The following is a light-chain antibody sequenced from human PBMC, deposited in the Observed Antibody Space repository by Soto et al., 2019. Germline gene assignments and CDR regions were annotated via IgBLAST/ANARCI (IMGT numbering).Light chain of an antibody. CDR1: QSVSSY. CDR2: DTS. V-gene: IGKV3-11*01. Sequence: VSTQSPATLSLSPGERATLSCRASQSVSSYLAWYQQKPGQAPRLLIYDTSNRATGVPARFSGSGSGTDFTLTISSLEPEDCAIYYCQQRQYWPPITFGQGTRLEIK. CDR3: QQRQYWPPIT. J-gene: IGKJ5*01.